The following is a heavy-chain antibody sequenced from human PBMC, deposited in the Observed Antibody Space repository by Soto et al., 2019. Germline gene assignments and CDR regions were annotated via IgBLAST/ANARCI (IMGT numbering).Heavy chain of an antibody. CDR1: GFICSSYD. D-gene: IGHD2-8*02. Sequence: GESLRLSCAVSGFICSSYDMRWVRQAPGKGLEWVSTILVGGSTHYEDSVKGRFTISRDTSKNTVYLQMNSLTAGDTAVYYCAKATATGGGAFEIYGRGALVTV. CDR2: ILVGGST. CDR3: AKATATGGGAFEI. V-gene: IGHV3-23*01. J-gene: IGHJ3*02.